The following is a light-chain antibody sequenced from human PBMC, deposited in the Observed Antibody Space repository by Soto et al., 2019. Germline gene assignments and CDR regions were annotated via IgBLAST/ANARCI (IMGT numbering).Light chain of an antibody. Sequence: QSALTQPPSASGSPGQSVTISCTGTSSDDVSWYQQHPGKAPKLMIYEVTKRPSGVPDRFSGSKSGNTASLTVSGLQAEDEADYYCSSNAGSSNVVFGGGTRLTVL. J-gene: IGLJ2*01. V-gene: IGLV2-8*01. CDR2: EVT. CDR1: SSDD. CDR3: SSNAGSSNVV.